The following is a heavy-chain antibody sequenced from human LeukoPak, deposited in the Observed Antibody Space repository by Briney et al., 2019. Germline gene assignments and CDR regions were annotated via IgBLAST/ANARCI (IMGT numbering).Heavy chain of an antibody. Sequence: SQTLSLTCAISGDSVSSNSAAWNWIRQSPSRGLEWLGRTYYRSKWYNDYAVSVKSRITINPDTSKNQFSLQLNSVTPEGTAVYYCAREGRGLYNWNSEWRSDDAFDIWGQGTMVTVSS. CDR1: GDSVSSNSAA. V-gene: IGHV6-1*01. CDR2: TYYRSKWYN. J-gene: IGHJ3*02. D-gene: IGHD1-20*01. CDR3: AREGRGLYNWNSEWRSDDAFDI.